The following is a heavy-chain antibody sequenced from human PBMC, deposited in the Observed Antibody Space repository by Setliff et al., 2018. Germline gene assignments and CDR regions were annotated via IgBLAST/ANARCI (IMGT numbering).Heavy chain of an antibody. Sequence: ASVKVSCKASGYTFTNYAIHWVRQAPGQRLEWMGWINAGNGNTKYSQKFQGRVTITRDTSASTAYMELSSLRSEDTAVYYCARDTYIGDFWSGYYIQGRFDPWGQGTLVTVPS. CDR3: ARDTYIGDFWSGYYIQGRFDP. D-gene: IGHD3-3*01. V-gene: IGHV1-3*01. J-gene: IGHJ5*02. CDR1: GYTFTNYA. CDR2: INAGNGNT.